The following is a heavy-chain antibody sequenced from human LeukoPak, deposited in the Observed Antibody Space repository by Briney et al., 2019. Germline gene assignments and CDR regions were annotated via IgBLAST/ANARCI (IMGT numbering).Heavy chain of an antibody. CDR1: GGSISSSNW. V-gene: IGHV4-4*02. Sequence: SGTLSLTCAVSGGSISSSNWWSWVRQPPGKGLEWIGEIYHSGSTNHNPSLKSRVTISVDKSKNQFSLKLSSVTAADTAVYYCARDPSIAVAANWFDPWGQGTLVTVSS. J-gene: IGHJ5*02. CDR3: ARDPSIAVAANWFDP. D-gene: IGHD6-19*01. CDR2: IYHSGST.